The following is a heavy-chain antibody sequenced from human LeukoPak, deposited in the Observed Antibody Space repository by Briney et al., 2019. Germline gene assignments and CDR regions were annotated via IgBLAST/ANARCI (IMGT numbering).Heavy chain of an antibody. CDR2: IYHSGST. V-gene: IGHV4-30-2*01. CDR3: ARVDAQEWYFDP. CDR1: GGSISSGGYS. D-gene: IGHD2-2*01. Sequence: SSETLSLTCAVSGGSISSGGYSWSWIRQPPGKGLEWIGYIYHSGSTYYNPSLKSRVTISVDRSKNQFSLKLSSVTAADTAVYYCARVDAQEWYFDPWGRGTLVTVSS. J-gene: IGHJ2*01.